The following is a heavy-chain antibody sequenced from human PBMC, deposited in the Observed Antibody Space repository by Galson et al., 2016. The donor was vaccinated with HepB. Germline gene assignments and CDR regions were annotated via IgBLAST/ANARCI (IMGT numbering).Heavy chain of an antibody. V-gene: IGHV5-51*01. Sequence: QSGAEVKKPGESLKISCKGSGYSFTDYWIAWVRQMPGKGLEWMGIVHPSGSNIRYSPSYSPSFQGQVTISTDKSISTAYLLWSSRKASDTAIYYCARRVLPGGGDRGGYFDLWGRGTLVTVSS. CDR3: ARRVLPGGGDRGGYFDL. CDR1: GYSFTDYW. J-gene: IGHJ2*01. D-gene: IGHD3-16*01. CDR2: VHPSGSNI.